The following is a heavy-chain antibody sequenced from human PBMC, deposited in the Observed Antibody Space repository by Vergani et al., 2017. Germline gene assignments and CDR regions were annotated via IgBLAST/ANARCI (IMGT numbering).Heavy chain of an antibody. D-gene: IGHD6-19*01. V-gene: IGHV3-9*01. CDR1: GFTFDDYA. J-gene: IGHJ4*02. CDR3: AKDRSDILSSGLTAAFDC. CDR2: ISWNRGSI. Sequence: EVQLVESGGGLVQPGRSLRLSCAASGFTFDDYAMHWVRHAPGKGLVWVSGISWNRGSIGYADSVKGRFTSSRDNAKNSLYLQMNSLRAEDTALYYCAKDRSDILSSGLTAAFDCWGQGTLVTVSS.